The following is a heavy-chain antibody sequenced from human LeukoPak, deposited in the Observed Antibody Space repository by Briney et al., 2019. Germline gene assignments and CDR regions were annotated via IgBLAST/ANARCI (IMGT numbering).Heavy chain of an antibody. J-gene: IGHJ4*02. CDR2: NSGSGGGT. D-gene: IGHD2-15*01. CDR3: AKRETGYYFDY. V-gene: IGHV3-23*01. CDR1: GFTFSIYG. Sequence: GGSLRLSCAASGFTFSIYGMSWVRQAPGNGLEWVSSNSGSGGGTYYADSVKGRFTISRDNSKNTLYLQMNSLRAEDTAVYYCAKRETGYYFDYWGQGKLVTASS.